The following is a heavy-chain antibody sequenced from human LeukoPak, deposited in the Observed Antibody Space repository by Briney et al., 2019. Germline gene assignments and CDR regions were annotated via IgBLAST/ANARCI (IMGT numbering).Heavy chain of an antibody. CDR2: GHYSGST. CDR3: ARDSSSGIDY. D-gene: IGHD3-22*01. J-gene: IGHJ4*02. Sequence: SETLSLTCTVSGGSISSYYWSWIRQPPGKGLEWIGYGHYSGSTNHNPSLKSRVTISVDTSKNQFSLKLSSVTAADTAVYYCARDSSSGIDYWGQGTLVTVSS. CDR1: GGSISSYY. V-gene: IGHV4-59*01.